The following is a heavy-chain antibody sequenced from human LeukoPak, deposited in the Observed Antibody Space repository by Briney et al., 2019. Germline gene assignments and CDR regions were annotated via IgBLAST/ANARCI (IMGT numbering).Heavy chain of an antibody. CDR2: ISWDGDTT. Sequence: PGGSLRLSCAASGFTFDDYLMHWVRQAPGKGLEWVSLISWDGDTTYYADSVKGRFTISRDNAKNSLYLQMNSLRAEDTAVYYCARDLASCAGDCYSDGFDYWGQGTLVTVSS. J-gene: IGHJ4*02. CDR1: GFTFDDYL. V-gene: IGHV3-43*01. D-gene: IGHD2-21*02. CDR3: ARDLASCAGDCYSDGFDY.